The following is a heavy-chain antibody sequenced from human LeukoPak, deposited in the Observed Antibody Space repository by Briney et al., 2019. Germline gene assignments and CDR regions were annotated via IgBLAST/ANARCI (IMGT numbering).Heavy chain of an antibody. CDR2: IKSKTDGGTT. CDR3: ATESPSLDY. V-gene: IGHV3-15*01. Sequence: PGGSLRLSCAGSGFTFSNAWMSWVRQAPGKGLEWIGRIKSKTDGGTTDYTAPVKGRLTISRDDSENTLYLQMNSLTTEDTAVYYCATESPSLDYWGQGTRVTVSS. J-gene: IGHJ4*02. CDR1: GFTFSNAW.